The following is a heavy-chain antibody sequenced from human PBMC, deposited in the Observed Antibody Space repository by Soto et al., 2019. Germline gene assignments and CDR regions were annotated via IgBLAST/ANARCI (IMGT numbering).Heavy chain of an antibody. CDR3: AAALDTYYDFWSGSYDY. Sequence: SVKVSCKASGFTFTSSAVQWVRQARGQRLEWIGWIVVGSGNTNYAQKFQERVTITRDMSTSTAYMELSSLRSEDTAVYYCAAALDTYYDFWSGSYDYWAQRTLVTVSS. J-gene: IGHJ4*02. CDR2: IVVGSGNT. V-gene: IGHV1-58*01. D-gene: IGHD3-3*01. CDR1: GFTFTSSA.